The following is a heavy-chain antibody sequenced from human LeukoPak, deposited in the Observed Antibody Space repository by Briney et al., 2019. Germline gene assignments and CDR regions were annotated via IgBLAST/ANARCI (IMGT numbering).Heavy chain of an antibody. V-gene: IGHV4-30-4*01. D-gene: IGHD3-16*01. CDR3: ARDTSDY. J-gene: IGHJ4*02. CDR1: GGSISSGDYY. Sequence: SETLSLTCSVSGGSISSGDYYWSWIRQPPGKGLEWIGYIYYSGSTYYNPSLKSRVTISVDTSKNQFSLRLSSVTAADTAVYYCARDTSDYWGQGTLVTVSS. CDR2: IYYSGST.